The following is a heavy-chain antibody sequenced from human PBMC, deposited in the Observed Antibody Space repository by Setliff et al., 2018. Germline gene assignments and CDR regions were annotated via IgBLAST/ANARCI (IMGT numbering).Heavy chain of an antibody. CDR2: VSVSLGRT. CDR1: GFTFSIHA. CDR3: ARDGHNVYYFDY. V-gene: IGHV3-21*01. J-gene: IGHJ4*02. Sequence: GGSLRLSCAASGFTFSIHALHWVRQAPGKGLEWVASVSVSLGRTYYTDSVKGRFTISRDNAKNSLYLQMNSLRAEDTAVYYCARDGHNVYYFDYWGLGTLVTVSS. D-gene: IGHD1-1*01.